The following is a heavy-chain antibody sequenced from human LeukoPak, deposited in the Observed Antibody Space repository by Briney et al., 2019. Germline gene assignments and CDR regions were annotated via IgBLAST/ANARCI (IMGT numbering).Heavy chain of an antibody. D-gene: IGHD6-13*01. Sequence: ASAKVSCKASGYTFTGYYMHWVRQAPGQGLEWVGWINPNSGGTNYAQKFQGRVTMTRDTSISTAYMELSRLRSDDTAVYYCVTIAAAGNLDYWGQGTLVTVSS. CDR2: INPNSGGT. CDR1: GYTFTGYY. J-gene: IGHJ4*02. V-gene: IGHV1-2*02. CDR3: VTIAAAGNLDY.